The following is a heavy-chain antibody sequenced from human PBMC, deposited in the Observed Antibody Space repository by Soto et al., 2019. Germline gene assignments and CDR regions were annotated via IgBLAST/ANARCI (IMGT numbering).Heavy chain of an antibody. D-gene: IGHD1-1*01. CDR1: GFAFSDPY. V-gene: IGHV3-11*01. CDR3: ARGGASVTTPFDY. J-gene: IGHJ4*02. Sequence: QVQLVESGGGLVKPGGSLRLSCAASGFAFSDPYMSWIRQAPGKGLEWNSYISSSGSTIYYADSVKGRFTIPRDNAKKTLYLQMDSQTADDTAVYYCARGGASVTTPFDYWGQGTQVTVSS. CDR2: ISSSGSTI.